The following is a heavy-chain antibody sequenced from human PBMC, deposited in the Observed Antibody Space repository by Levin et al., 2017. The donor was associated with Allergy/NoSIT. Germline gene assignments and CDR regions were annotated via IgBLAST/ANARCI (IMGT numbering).Heavy chain of an antibody. Sequence: GSLKISCVASGVPFSGYSMNWVRQAPGKGLVWVSQINADGTSMTYADFVKGRFTISRDNAKNTLYLQMTSLRDDDTAVYYCARAELNWGQGTLVTVSS. CDR3: ARAELN. CDR2: INADGTSM. V-gene: IGHV3-74*01. D-gene: IGHD1-14*01. J-gene: IGHJ4*02. CDR1: GVPFSGYS.